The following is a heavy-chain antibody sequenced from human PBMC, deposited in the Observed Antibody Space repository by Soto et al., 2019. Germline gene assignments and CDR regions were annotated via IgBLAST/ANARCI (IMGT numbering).Heavy chain of an antibody. CDR2: ISYDGSNN. CDR3: AREATYYDIRLDY. Sequence: QVQLVESGGGVVQPGRSLRLSCAASGFTFSTYAMHWVRQAPGKGLEWVAVISYDGSNNYYADSEKGRFTISRDYSKNTLYLEMKSLRAEDTAVYYCAREATYYDIRLDYWGQGTLVTVSS. CDR1: GFTFSTYA. D-gene: IGHD3-9*01. J-gene: IGHJ4*02. V-gene: IGHV3-30-3*01.